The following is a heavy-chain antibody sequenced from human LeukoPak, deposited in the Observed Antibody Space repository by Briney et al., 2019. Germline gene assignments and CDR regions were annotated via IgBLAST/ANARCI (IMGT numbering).Heavy chain of an antibody. CDR2: ISSSGSTI. Sequence: GGSLRLSCAASGFTCSSYEMDWVRQAPGKGLEWVSYISSSGSTIYYADSVKGRFTISRDNAKNSLYLQMNSLRAEDTAVYYCARPLVWFGEPKGYYNYMDVWGKGTTVTVSS. D-gene: IGHD3-10*01. CDR3: ARPLVWFGEPKGYYNYMDV. V-gene: IGHV3-48*03. CDR1: GFTCSSYE. J-gene: IGHJ6*03.